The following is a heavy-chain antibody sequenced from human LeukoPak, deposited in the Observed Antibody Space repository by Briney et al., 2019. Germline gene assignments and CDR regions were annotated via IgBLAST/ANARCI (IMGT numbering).Heavy chain of an antibody. CDR3: ARDRRVGANPFDY. CDR2: ISGSGGST. V-gene: IGHV3-23*01. D-gene: IGHD1-26*01. Sequence: PGGSLRLSCAASGFTFSKYAMSWVRQAPGKGLEWVSAISGSGGSTYYADSVKGRFTISRDNSKNTLYLQMNSLRAEDTAVYYCARDRRVGANPFDYWGQGTLVTVSS. J-gene: IGHJ4*02. CDR1: GFTFSKYA.